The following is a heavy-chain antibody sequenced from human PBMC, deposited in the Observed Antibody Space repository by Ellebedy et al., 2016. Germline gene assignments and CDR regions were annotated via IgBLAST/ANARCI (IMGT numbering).Heavy chain of an antibody. CDR3: ARVGASEWLDALDAFDI. Sequence: SETLSLTCTVSGGSISSYYWSWIRQPPGKGLEWIGYIYYSGSTNYNPSLKSRVTISVDTSKNQFSLKLSSVTAADTAVYYCARVGASEWLDALDAFDIWGQGTMVTVSS. CDR1: GGSISSYY. J-gene: IGHJ3*02. V-gene: IGHV4-59*01. D-gene: IGHD6-19*01. CDR2: IYYSGST.